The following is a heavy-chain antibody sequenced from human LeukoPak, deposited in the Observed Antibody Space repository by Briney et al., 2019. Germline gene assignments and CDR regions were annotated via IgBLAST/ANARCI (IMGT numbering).Heavy chain of an antibody. J-gene: IGHJ4*02. Sequence: PGGSLRLSCAASGFTFDDYAMHWVRQAPGKGLEWVSGISWNSGSIGYADSVKGRFTISRDNAKNSLYLQMNSLRAEDTALYYCAKGRRETIAAARLTFDYWGQGTLVTVSS. D-gene: IGHD6-13*01. CDR2: ISWNSGSI. CDR3: AKGRRETIAAARLTFDY. CDR1: GFTFDDYA. V-gene: IGHV3-9*01.